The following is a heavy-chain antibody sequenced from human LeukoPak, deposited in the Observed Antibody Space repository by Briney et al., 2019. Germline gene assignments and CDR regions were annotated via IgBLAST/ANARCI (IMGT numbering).Heavy chain of an antibody. CDR1: GGSISSYY. CDR3: ARPVSAVAGTAGGNWFDP. V-gene: IGHV4-59*08. D-gene: IGHD6-19*01. Sequence: SETLSLTCTVSGGSISSYYWSWIRQPPGKGLEWIGYIYYSGSTNYNPSLKSRVTISVDTSKNQFSLMLSSVTAADTAVYYCARPVSAVAGTAGGNWFDPWGQGTLVTVSS. J-gene: IGHJ5*02. CDR2: IYYSGST.